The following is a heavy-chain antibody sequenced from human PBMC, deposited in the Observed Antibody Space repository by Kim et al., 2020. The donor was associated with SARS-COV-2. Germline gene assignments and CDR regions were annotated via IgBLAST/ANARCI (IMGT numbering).Heavy chain of an antibody. CDR2: NT. Sequence: NTKYSQKFQGRVTITRDTSASTAYMELSSLRSEDTAVYYCARDLRAAFDYWGQGTLVTVSS. CDR3: ARDLRAAFDY. J-gene: IGHJ4*02. D-gene: IGHD4-17*01. V-gene: IGHV1-3*01.